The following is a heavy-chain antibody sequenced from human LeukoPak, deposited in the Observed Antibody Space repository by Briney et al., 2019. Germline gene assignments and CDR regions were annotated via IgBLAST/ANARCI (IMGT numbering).Heavy chain of an antibody. V-gene: IGHV3-74*01. Sequence: GGSLRLSCAASGFTFSTYWMHWVRQAPGEGLVWVSRINSDGGSTNYADSVKGRFTISRDNAKNTLYLQMNSLRVEDTAVYYCTRRVDATRWYDPWGQGTLVTVSS. D-gene: IGHD2-15*01. CDR1: GFTFSTYW. CDR3: TRRVDATRWYDP. J-gene: IGHJ5*02. CDR2: INSDGGST.